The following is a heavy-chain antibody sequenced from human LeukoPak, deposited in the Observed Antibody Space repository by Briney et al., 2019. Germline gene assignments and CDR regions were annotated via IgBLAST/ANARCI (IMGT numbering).Heavy chain of an antibody. CDR1: GFTFSSYA. J-gene: IGHJ6*02. Sequence: GGSLRLSCAASGFTFSSYAMNWVRQAPGKGLEWVSAISGSGGRTYYTDSVKGRFTISRDNSKNTLYLQMNSLKADDTAVYYCAKEVIQGYYGMDVWGQGTTVTVSS. V-gene: IGHV3-23*01. CDR2: ISGSGGRT. CDR3: AKEVIQGYYGMDV.